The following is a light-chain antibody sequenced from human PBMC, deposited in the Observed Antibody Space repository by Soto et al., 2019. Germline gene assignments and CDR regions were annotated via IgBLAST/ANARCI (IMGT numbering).Light chain of an antibody. Sequence: QSALTQPASASGSPGQSVTISCTGTKNDIGVYDFVSWYQHHPGKAPRLIIYEVVQRPSGVPDRFSGSKSGNTASLTVSGLQAADGADYFCKSYAGSNTYVFGSGPKLTVL. CDR2: EVV. V-gene: IGLV2-8*01. CDR3: KSYAGSNTYV. CDR1: KNDIGVYDF. J-gene: IGLJ1*01.